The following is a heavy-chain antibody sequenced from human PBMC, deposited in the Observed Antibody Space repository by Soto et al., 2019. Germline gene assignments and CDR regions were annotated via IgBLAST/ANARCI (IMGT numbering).Heavy chain of an antibody. CDR2: IYHSGSA. Sequence: SETLSLTCTVSGGSITSENWWSWVRQPPGKGLEWIGEIYHSGSANYNPSLKSRATISLDKSKNQFSLKLSSVTAADKAVYYCAREHSPARFDYWGQGTLVTVSS. CDR1: GGSITSENW. CDR3: AREHSPARFDY. D-gene: IGHD2-21*01. J-gene: IGHJ4*02. V-gene: IGHV4-4*02.